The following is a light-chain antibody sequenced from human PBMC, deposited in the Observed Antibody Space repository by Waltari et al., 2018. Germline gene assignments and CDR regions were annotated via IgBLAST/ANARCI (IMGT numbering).Light chain of an antibody. CDR1: SSDIGYSNY. Sequence: QSSLTQPASVSGSPGQSITIPCTGTSSDIGYSNYVSWYQQHPGKATKIMIYDVSNRPSGVSNRFSGSKSGNTASLTISGLQAEDEADYYCSSYTASTTLIFGGGTKLTVL. CDR2: DVS. V-gene: IGLV2-14*01. J-gene: IGLJ2*01. CDR3: SSYTASTTLI.